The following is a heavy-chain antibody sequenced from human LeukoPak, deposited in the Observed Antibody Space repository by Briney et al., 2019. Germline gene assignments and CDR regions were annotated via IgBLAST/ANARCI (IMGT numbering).Heavy chain of an antibody. CDR1: RFTFSDYY. CDR2: ISSSSSYI. CDR3: ATYYYGSGSYSNLDV. J-gene: IGHJ6*02. D-gene: IGHD3-10*01. V-gene: IGHV3-21*01. Sequence: GGSLRLSCAASRFTFSDYYMNWVRQAPGKGLEWVSSISSSSSYIYYADSVKGRFTISRDNAKNSLYLQMISLRAEDTAVYYCATYYYGSGSYSNLDVWGQGTTVSVSS.